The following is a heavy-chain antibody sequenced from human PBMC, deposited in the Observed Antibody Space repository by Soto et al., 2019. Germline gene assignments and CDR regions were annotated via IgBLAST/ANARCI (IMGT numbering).Heavy chain of an antibody. V-gene: IGHV1-69*02. J-gene: IGHJ4*02. CDR1: GGTFSSYT. D-gene: IGHD3-9*01. Sequence: QVQLVQSGAEVKKPGSSVKVSCKASGGTFSSYTISWVRQAPGQGLEWMGRIIPILGIANYAQKFQGRVTITADKSTSTAYMELSSLRSEDTAVYYYAARRYFDWLLAGGWFDYWGQGTLVTVSS. CDR3: AARRYFDWLLAGGWFDY. CDR2: IIPILGIA.